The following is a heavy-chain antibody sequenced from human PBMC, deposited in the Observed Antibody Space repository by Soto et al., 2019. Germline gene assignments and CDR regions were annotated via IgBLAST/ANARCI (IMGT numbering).Heavy chain of an antibody. CDR2: INPSGGST. D-gene: IGHD2-2*01. CDR3: ARSRRNIVVVPAEGWLDP. Sequence: GASVKVSCKASGYSLTSYYMHWVRQAPGQGLEWMGIINPSGGSTSYAQKFQGRVTMTRDTSTSTVYMELSSLRSEDTAVYYCARSRRNIVVVPAEGWLDPWGQGTLVTVSS. V-gene: IGHV1-46*01. CDR1: GYSLTSYY. J-gene: IGHJ5*02.